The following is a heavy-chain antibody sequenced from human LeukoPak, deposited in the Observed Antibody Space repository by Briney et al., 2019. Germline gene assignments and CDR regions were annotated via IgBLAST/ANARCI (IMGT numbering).Heavy chain of an antibody. CDR1: GYTFTSYG. Sequence: ASVKVSCKASGYTFTSYGISWVRQAPGRGLEWMGWISAYNGNTNYAQKLQGRVTMTTDTSTSTAYMELRSLRSDDTVVYYCASTDCSSTSCLGNAFDIWGQGTMVTVSS. J-gene: IGHJ3*02. CDR2: ISAYNGNT. D-gene: IGHD2-2*01. V-gene: IGHV1-18*01. CDR3: ASTDCSSTSCLGNAFDI.